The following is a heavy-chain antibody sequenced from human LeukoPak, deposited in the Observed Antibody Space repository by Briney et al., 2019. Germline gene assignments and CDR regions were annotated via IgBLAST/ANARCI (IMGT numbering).Heavy chain of an antibody. J-gene: IGHJ4*02. Sequence: PGGSLRLSCAASGFTFSSYAMSWVRQAPGKGLEWVSGISGGGDSTYYADSVKGRFTISRDNPKNTLFLQMNSLRAEDTAIYYCARRKSDSYDSVAMYYDYVWGSYYFDYWGQGTLVTVSS. D-gene: IGHD3-16*01. V-gene: IGHV3-23*01. CDR3: ARRKSDSYDSVAMYYDYVWGSYYFDY. CDR1: GFTFSSYA. CDR2: ISGGGDST.